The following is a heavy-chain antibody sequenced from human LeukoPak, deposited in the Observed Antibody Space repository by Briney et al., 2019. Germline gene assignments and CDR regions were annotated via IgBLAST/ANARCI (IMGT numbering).Heavy chain of an antibody. CDR1: GGSISSSSYY. CDR2: IYYSGST. Sequence: SETLSLTCTVSGGSISSSSYYWGWIRQPPGKGLEWIGSIYYSGSTYYNPSLKSRVTISVDTSKNQFSLRLTSVTAADTAVYYCARNRVVGAPNFDYWGQGTLVTVFS. V-gene: IGHV4-39*07. CDR3: ARNRVVGAPNFDY. J-gene: IGHJ4*02. D-gene: IGHD1-26*01.